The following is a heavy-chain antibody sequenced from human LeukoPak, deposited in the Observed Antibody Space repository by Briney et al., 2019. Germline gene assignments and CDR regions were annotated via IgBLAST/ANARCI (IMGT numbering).Heavy chain of an antibody. Sequence: ASVNVSFTASGYTFTSYTMHWVRQAPGQRLEWMGWINAGNGNTKYSQKFQGRVTITRDTSASTAYMELSSLRSEDTAVYYCAKVTVAVVVAATSNWFDPWGQGTLVTVSS. CDR2: INAGNGNT. V-gene: IGHV1-3*01. CDR1: GYTFTSYT. J-gene: IGHJ5*02. D-gene: IGHD2-15*01. CDR3: AKVTVAVVVAATSNWFDP.